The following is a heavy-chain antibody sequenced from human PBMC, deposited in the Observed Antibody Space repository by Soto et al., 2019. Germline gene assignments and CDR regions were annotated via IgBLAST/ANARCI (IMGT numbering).Heavy chain of an antibody. V-gene: IGHV3-23*01. D-gene: IGHD3-10*01. Sequence: EVQLLESGGGLVQPGGSLRLSCAASGFTFSDYGMGWVRQAPGKGLEWVSIISGSGDTIYDADYVKGRFTISRDNSKNTLYLQMDSLRAEDTAVYFCAKDRPAGNPNYYFDCWGQGILVTVSS. CDR2: ISGSGDTI. CDR3: AKDRPAGNPNYYFDC. CDR1: GFTFSDYG. J-gene: IGHJ4*02.